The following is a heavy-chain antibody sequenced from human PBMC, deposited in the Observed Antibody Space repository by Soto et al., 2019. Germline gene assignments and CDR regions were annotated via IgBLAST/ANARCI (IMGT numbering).Heavy chain of an antibody. CDR3: ARDPYDILTSAGYYYGMDV. CDR2: INAGNGNK. Sequence: ASVKVSCKASGYTFTSYAMHWVRQAPGQRLEWMGWINAGNGNKKYSQNFQGRVTITRDTSASTAYMELSRLRSDDTAVFYCARDPYDILTSAGYYYGMDVWGQGTTVTVSS. D-gene: IGHD3-9*01. V-gene: IGHV1-3*01. J-gene: IGHJ6*02. CDR1: GYTFTSYA.